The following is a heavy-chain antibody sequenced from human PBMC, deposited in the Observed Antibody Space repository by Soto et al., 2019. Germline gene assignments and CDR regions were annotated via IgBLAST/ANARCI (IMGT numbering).Heavy chain of an antibody. V-gene: IGHV1-18*01. D-gene: IGHD3-16*01. CDR1: GYTFTSYG. Sequence: EASVKVSCKASGYTFTSYGISWVRQAPGQGLEWMGWISAYNGNTNYAQKLQGRVTMTTDTSTSTAYMELRSLRPDDTAVYYCARVSSRGDYIWGSYETFDYWGQGTLVTVSS. CDR2: ISAYNGNT. CDR3: ARVSSRGDYIWGSYETFDY. J-gene: IGHJ4*02.